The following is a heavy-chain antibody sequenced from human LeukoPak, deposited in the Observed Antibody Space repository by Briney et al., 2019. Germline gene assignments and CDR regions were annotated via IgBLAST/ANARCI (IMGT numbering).Heavy chain of an antibody. J-gene: IGHJ4*02. V-gene: IGHV3-30*03. Sequence: GGSLRLSCAASGFTFSSYGMHWVRQAPGKGLGWVAVISYDGSNKCYADSVKGRFTIARDNSKNTLYLQMNSLRAEETAVYYCARGSRWFLDYWGQGTLVTVSS. CDR1: GFTFSSYG. D-gene: IGHD6-13*01. CDR2: ISYDGSNK. CDR3: ARGSRWFLDY.